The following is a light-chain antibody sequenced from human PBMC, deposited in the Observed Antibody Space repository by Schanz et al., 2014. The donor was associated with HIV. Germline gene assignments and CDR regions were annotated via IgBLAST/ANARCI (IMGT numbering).Light chain of an antibody. CDR3: QQYGSSPYT. Sequence: EIVLTQSPGTLSLSPGERATLSCRASQSVSSSYLAWYQQKPGQAPKLLIYGASNRAAGVQDRFSGSGSGTDFTLTISRLEPEDFAVYYCQQYGSSPYTFGQGTKLEIK. J-gene: IGKJ2*01. CDR1: QSVSSSY. CDR2: GAS. V-gene: IGKV3-20*01.